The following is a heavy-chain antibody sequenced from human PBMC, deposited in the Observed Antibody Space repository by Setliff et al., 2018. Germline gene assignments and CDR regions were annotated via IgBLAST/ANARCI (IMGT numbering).Heavy chain of an antibody. J-gene: IGHJ4*02. CDR3: ATRTYGSGSYYPTAIDY. V-gene: IGHV4-30-4*08. D-gene: IGHD3-10*01. CDR2: IYYSGST. Sequence: SETLSLTCTVSGGSISSGDYYWSWIRQPPGKGLEWIGYIYYSGSTYYNPSLRSRVTISVDTSKSQFSLKLSSVTAADTAVYYCATRTYGSGSYYPTAIDYWGQGTLVTVSS. CDR1: GGSISSGDYY.